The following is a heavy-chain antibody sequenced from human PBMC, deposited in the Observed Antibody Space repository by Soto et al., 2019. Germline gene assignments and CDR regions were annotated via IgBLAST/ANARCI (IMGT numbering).Heavy chain of an antibody. CDR1: GVTLINYV. CDR2: ISASGDST. D-gene: IGHD3-9*01. V-gene: IGHV3-23*01. CDR3: ARGSQYSDFLSLRY. J-gene: IGHJ4*02. Sequence: PGRPLRLSSEGSGVTLINYVVSWVLRAPGTGLEWVSSISASGDSTYYTDSVKGRVTISRDKSKNTLFLHMNSLRAEDTAVYYCARGSQYSDFLSLRYWGQGTLVTVSS.